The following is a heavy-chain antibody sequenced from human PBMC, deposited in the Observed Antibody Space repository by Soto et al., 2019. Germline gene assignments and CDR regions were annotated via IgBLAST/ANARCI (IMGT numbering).Heavy chain of an antibody. CDR1: GFTFSNAW. D-gene: IGHD1-26*01. Sequence: EVHLVESGGGLVKPGGSLRLSCAASGFTFSNAWMNWVRQAPGKGLEWVGRIKSKTDGGTTDYAAPVKGRFTISRDDSKNTLYLQMNSLKTEDTAVYYCTTVKWELLRFSYYGMDVWGQGTTVTFSS. J-gene: IGHJ6*02. CDR3: TTVKWELLRFSYYGMDV. V-gene: IGHV3-15*07. CDR2: IKSKTDGGTT.